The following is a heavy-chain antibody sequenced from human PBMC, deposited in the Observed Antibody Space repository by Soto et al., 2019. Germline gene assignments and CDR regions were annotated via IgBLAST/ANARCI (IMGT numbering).Heavy chain of an antibody. V-gene: IGHV4-39*01. CDR2: MYSGGNT. CDR3: ARQPYDSTGYYYGA. J-gene: IGHJ5*02. Sequence: QLQLQESGPGLVKPSETLSLTCTVSGGSFSSSTYYWGWIRQPPGKGLEWIGSMYSGGNTYYNPSLKSRATVSVDTSKNHFSLKLTSVTAADTAMYYCARQPYDSTGYYYGAWGQGTLVTVSS. D-gene: IGHD3-22*01. CDR1: GGSFSSSTYY.